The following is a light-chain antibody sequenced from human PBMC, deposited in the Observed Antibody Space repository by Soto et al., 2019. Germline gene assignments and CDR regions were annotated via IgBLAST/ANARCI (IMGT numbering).Light chain of an antibody. V-gene: IGLV2-8*01. J-gene: IGLJ1*01. CDR2: EVN. CDR1: SSDVGGYNY. CDR3: SSYSSSDTLHV. Sequence: QSTLTQPPSASGSPGQSVAISCTGTSSDVGGYNYVSWYQQHPGKAPKLMIYEVNKRPSGVPDRFSGSKSGNTASLTVSGLQAEDEADYYCSSYSSSDTLHVFGTPTKLTVL.